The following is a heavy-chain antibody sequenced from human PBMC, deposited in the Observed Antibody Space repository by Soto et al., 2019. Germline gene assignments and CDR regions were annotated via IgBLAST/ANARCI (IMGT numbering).Heavy chain of an antibody. Sequence: QVQLVQSGAEVKKPGASVKVSCKASGYTFTSYGIGWVRQAPGQGLEWMGWISAYNGNTNYAQKLQGRVTMTTDTSTSTAYMELRSLRSDDTAVYYCARGPQTYYYGSGSGYYYYGMDVWGQGTTVTVSS. CDR3: ARGPQTYYYGSGSGYYYYGMDV. CDR2: ISAYNGNT. D-gene: IGHD3-10*01. CDR1: GYTFTSYG. V-gene: IGHV1-18*01. J-gene: IGHJ6*02.